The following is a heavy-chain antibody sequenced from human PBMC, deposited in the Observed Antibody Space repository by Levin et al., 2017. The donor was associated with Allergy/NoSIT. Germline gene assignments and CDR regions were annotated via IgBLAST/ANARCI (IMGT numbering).Heavy chain of an antibody. V-gene: IGHV1-2*02. D-gene: IGHD3-22*01. J-gene: IGHJ4*02. CDR1: GYTFTGYY. CDR3: ARAISSVVSDFDY. CDR2: INPNSGGT. Sequence: GESLKISCKASGYTFTGYYMHWVRQAPGQGLEWMGWINPNSGGTNYAQKFQGRVTMTRDTSISTAYMELSRLRSDDTAVYYCARAISSVVSDFDYWGQGTLVTVSS.